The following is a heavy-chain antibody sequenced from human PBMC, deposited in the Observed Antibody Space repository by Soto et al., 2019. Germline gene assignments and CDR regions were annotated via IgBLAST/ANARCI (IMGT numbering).Heavy chain of an antibody. CDR1: GYTFTGYY. Sequence: ASVKVSCKASGYTFTGYYMHWVRQAPGQGLEWMGWINPNCGGTNYAQKFQGRVTMTRDTSISTAYMELSRLRSDDTAVYYCAREAVVPRADWFDPWGQGTLVTVSS. CDR2: INPNCGGT. J-gene: IGHJ5*02. V-gene: IGHV1-2*02. D-gene: IGHD2-21*01. CDR3: AREAVVPRADWFDP.